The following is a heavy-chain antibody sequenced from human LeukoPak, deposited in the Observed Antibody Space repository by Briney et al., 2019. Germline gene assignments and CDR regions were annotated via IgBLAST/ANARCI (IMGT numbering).Heavy chain of an antibody. J-gene: IGHJ6*03. CDR2: INPNSGGT. D-gene: IGHD3-10*01. CDR1: GYTFTGYY. CDR3: ARGPGRFYYYYMDV. V-gene: IGHV1-2*02. Sequence: ASVNVSCTASGYTFTGYYIHWVRQAPGQGREWMGWINPNSGGTNYAQKFQGRVTMTRDTSISTAYTELSRLRSDDTAVYYCARGPGRFYYYYMDVWGKGTTVTVSS.